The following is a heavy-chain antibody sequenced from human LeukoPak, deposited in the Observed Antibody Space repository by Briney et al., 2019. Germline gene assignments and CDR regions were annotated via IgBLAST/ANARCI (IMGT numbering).Heavy chain of an antibody. D-gene: IGHD6-19*01. CDR2: IKQDGSEK. V-gene: IGHV3-7*01. CDR1: GFTFNSYA. J-gene: IGHJ3*01. CDR3: ASLKNSGWGNAFHF. Sequence: GGSLRLSCAASGFTFNSYAMTWVRQAPGKGLEWVANIKQDGSEKYYVDSVKGRFTISRDNAKNSLYLQMNSLRAEDTAVYYCASLKNSGWGNAFHFWGQGTMVTVSS.